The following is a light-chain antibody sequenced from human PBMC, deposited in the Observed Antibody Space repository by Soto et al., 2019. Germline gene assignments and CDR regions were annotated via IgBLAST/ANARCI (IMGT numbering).Light chain of an antibody. CDR3: HQYSGSPRT. CDR1: QSVTSNY. J-gene: IGKJ1*01. Sequence: EIVLTQSPGLSLSPGERATLSCRASQSVTSNYLAWYQQKVGQTPRLLIYGATSRATGIRDRFSGSGSGTDFTLTIDRLEPEDFAVYYCHQYSGSPRTFGQGTKVEI. CDR2: GAT. V-gene: IGKV3-20*01.